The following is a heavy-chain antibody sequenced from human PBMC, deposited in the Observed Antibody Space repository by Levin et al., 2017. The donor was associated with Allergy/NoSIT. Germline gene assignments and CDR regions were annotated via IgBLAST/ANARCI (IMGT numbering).Heavy chain of an antibody. J-gene: IGHJ6*02. Sequence: SETLSLTCAVSGGSISGGGYSWTWIRQPPGKGLEWIGYIYHTGTTYYNPSLESRVTISMDRSKNQFSLRLSSVTAADTAVYFCARARGYCSSAKCSYGMDLWGQGTTVAVSS. V-gene: IGHV4-30-2*01. CDR2: IYHTGTT. CDR1: GGSISGGGYS. D-gene: IGHD2-2*01. CDR3: ARARGYCSSAKCSYGMDL.